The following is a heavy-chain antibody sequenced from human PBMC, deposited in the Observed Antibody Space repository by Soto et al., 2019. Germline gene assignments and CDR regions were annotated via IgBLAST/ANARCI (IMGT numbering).Heavy chain of an antibody. CDR2: IYWDDDK. J-gene: IGHJ6*02. D-gene: IGHD6-6*01. CDR1: GFSLSTRGMG. V-gene: IGHV2-5*02. CDR3: ARDSSGYYGMDV. Sequence: QITLKESGPTLVKPTQTLTLTCTVSGFSLSTRGMGVGWIRQPLGKALEWLALIYWDDDKRYSPSLQSRLTLTKDTSKNQVVLTMTNVDPVDTGTYYCARDSSGYYGMDVWGQGTTVTVSS.